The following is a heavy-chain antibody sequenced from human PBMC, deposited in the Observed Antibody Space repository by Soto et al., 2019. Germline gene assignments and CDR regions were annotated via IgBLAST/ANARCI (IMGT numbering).Heavy chain of an antibody. V-gene: IGHV1-18*04. CDR3: AREAGGYIVVVPAAPYGMDV. D-gene: IGHD2-2*01. Sequence: ASVKVSCKASGYTFTSYGISWVRQAPGQGLEWMGWISAYNGNTNYAQKLQGRVTMTTDTSTSTAYMELRSLRSDDTAVYYCAREAGGYIVVVPAAPYGMDVWGQGTTVTVSS. J-gene: IGHJ6*02. CDR1: GYTFTSYG. CDR2: ISAYNGNT.